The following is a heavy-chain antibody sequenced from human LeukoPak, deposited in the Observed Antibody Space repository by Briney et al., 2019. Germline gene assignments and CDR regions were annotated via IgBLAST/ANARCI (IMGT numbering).Heavy chain of an antibody. CDR2: IFSNDEK. J-gene: IGHJ4*02. D-gene: IGHD6-19*01. CDR3: ARIFAGYSSGWDFDY. CDR1: GFSLSNARMG. V-gene: IGHV2-26*01. Sequence: ESGPTLVNPTETLTLTCTVSGFSLSNARMGVSWIRQPPGKALEWLAHIFSNDEKSYSTSLKSRLTISKDTSKSQVVLTMTNMDPVDTATYYCARIFAGYSSGWDFDYWGQGTPVTVSS.